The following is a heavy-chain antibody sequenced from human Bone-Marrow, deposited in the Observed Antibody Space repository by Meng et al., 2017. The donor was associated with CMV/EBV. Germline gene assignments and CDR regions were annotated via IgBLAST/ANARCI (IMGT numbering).Heavy chain of an antibody. D-gene: IGHD6-13*01. J-gene: IGHJ6*02. CDR2: IRHDGSNE. V-gene: IGHV3-30*02. CDR1: GFTFSNYG. Sequence: GGPLRLSCTASGFTFSNYGMHWVRQAPGKGLEWVAFIRHDGSNEDYVDSVKGRFTISRDNSNTTLYLKMNSLRAEDTAVYYCARESSSSWYSYYYYYGMDVWGQGTTVTVSS. CDR3: ARESSSSWYSYYYYYGMDV.